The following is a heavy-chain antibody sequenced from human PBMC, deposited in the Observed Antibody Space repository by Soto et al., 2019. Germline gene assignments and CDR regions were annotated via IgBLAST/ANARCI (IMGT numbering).Heavy chain of an antibody. CDR1: GASISTQS. Sequence: PSETLSLTCTVSGASISTQSWNWIRQAPGKGLEWIGYLYYSGTTNYNPSLKSRVTISADTSKNQVSLKSTSVTAADTAVYFCARGLSWSPYFESWGQGXLVTVYS. V-gene: IGHV4-59*11. CDR3: ARGLSWSPYFES. D-gene: IGHD3-3*01. CDR2: LYYSGTT. J-gene: IGHJ4*02.